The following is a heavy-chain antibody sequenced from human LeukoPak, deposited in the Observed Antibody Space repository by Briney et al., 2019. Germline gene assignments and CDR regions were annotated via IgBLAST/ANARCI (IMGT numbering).Heavy chain of an antibody. CDR1: GDSVSSNSAA. CDR3: ASRVRWNYYFDD. Sequence: SQTLSLTCAISGDSVSSNSAAWNWIRQSPSRGLEWLGRTYYRSKWYNDYAVSVKSRITINPDTSKNQFSLKLSSVTAADTAIYYCASRVRWNYYFDDWGQGTLVTVSA. CDR2: TYYRSKWYN. D-gene: IGHD1-1*01. V-gene: IGHV6-1*01. J-gene: IGHJ4*02.